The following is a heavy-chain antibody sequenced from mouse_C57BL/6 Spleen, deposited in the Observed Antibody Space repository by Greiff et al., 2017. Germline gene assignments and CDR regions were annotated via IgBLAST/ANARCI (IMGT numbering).Heavy chain of an antibody. CDR3: ARLITTSLDV. D-gene: IGHD1-1*01. CDR2: ISSGSSTI. V-gene: IGHV5-17*01. CDR1: GFTFSDYG. Sequence: EVKVVESGGGLVKPGGSLKLSCAASGFTFSDYGMHWVRQAPEKGLEWVAYISSGSSTIYYADTVKGRFTISRDNAKNTLFLQMTSLRSEDTAMYYCARLITTSLDVWGTGTTVTVSS. J-gene: IGHJ1*03.